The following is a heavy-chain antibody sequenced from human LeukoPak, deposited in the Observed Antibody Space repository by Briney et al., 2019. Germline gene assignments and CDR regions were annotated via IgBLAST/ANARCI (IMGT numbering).Heavy chain of an antibody. CDR2: IYYSVST. V-gene: IGHV4-59*01. J-gene: IGHJ4*02. Sequence: SETLSLTCTVSGGSISSYYWSWIRQPPGKGLEWIGYIYYSVSTNYNPSLKSRVTISVGTSKNQFSLKLSSVTAADTAVYYCARGYYDSSGYQDYYFDYWGQGTLVTVSS. CDR1: GGSISSYY. CDR3: ARGYYDSSGYQDYYFDY. D-gene: IGHD3-22*01.